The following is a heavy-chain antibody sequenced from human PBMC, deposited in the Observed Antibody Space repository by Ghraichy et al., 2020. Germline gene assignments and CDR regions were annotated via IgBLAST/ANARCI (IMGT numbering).Heavy chain of an antibody. V-gene: IGHV3-30*03. CDR2: TSYDGGYK. CDR3: AREDIGLQSGFDY. D-gene: IGHD5-12*01. Sequence: GESLNISCVGSKFTFNTYGMHWVRQGPGKGLDWVAGTSYDGGYKAYADSVKDRFTISRDNAKNTLYLQMNALTTEDTALYFCAREDIGLQSGFDYWGLGTLFTVSS. CDR1: KFTFNTYG. J-gene: IGHJ4*02.